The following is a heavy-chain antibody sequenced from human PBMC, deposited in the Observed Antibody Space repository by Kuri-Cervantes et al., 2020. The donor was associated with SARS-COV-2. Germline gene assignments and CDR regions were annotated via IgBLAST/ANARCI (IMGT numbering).Heavy chain of an antibody. J-gene: IGHJ4*02. V-gene: IGHV3-9*01. CDR1: GFTFSSYA. CDR3: AKDIIAAAGMTIDY. D-gene: IGHD6-13*01. Sequence: SLKISCAASGFTFSSYAMSWVRQAPGKGLEWVSGISWNSGSIGYADSVKGRFTISRDNAKNSLYLQMNSLRAEDTALYYCAKDIIAAAGMTIDYWGQGTLVTVSS. CDR2: ISWNSGSI.